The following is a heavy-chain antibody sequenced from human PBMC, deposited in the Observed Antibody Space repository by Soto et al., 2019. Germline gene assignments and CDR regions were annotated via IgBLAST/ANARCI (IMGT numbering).Heavy chain of an antibody. V-gene: IGHV4-59*08. CDR1: GGSISSYY. J-gene: IGHJ5*02. Sequence: PSETLSLTCTVSGGSISSYYWSCIRQPPGKGLEWIGYIYYSGSTNYNPSLKSRVTISVDTSKNQFSLKLSSVTAADTAVYYCARHFYGSGSYLWFDPWGQGTLVTVSS. CDR3: ARHFYGSGSYLWFDP. D-gene: IGHD3-10*01. CDR2: IYYSGST.